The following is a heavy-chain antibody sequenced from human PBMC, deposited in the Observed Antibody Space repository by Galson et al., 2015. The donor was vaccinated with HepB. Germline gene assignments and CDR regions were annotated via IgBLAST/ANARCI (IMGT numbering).Heavy chain of an antibody. Sequence: SLRLSCAASGFTFSSYAMSWVRQAPGKGLEWVSAISGSGGSTYYADSVKGRFTISRDNSKNTLYLQMNSLRAEDSAVYYCATGGGLGFGELWKSYCDYWGQGILGTVSS. CDR1: GFTFSSYA. CDR3: ATGGGLGFGELWKSYCDY. V-gene: IGHV3-23*01. D-gene: IGHD3-10*01. J-gene: IGHJ4*02. CDR2: ISGSGGST.